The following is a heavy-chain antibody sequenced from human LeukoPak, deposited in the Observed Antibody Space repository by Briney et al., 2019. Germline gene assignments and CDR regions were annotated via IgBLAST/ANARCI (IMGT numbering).Heavy chain of an antibody. CDR2: IRGNGGTT. CDR3: ARGPYVIRGYYGLDV. J-gene: IGHJ6*02. V-gene: IGHV3-23*01. CDR1: GFTFSNYG. Sequence: PGGSLRLSCAASGFTFSNYGMTWVRQAPGKGLEWVSVIRGNGGTTYYADSVKGRFTISRDNSKNTLYVEMNSLRAEDTAVYYCARGPYVIRGYYGLDVWGQGTTVTFSS. D-gene: IGHD3-16*01.